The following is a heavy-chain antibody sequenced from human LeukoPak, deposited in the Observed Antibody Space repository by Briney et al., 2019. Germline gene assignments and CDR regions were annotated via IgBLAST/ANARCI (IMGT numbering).Heavy chain of an antibody. J-gene: IGHJ5*02. D-gene: IGHD2-2*01. CDR2: TYYRSKWYN. CDR3: ARKAPKGYIFVVVPAAHNWFDP. V-gene: IGHV6-1*01. Sequence: SQTLSLTCAISGDSVSSNSAAWNWIRQSPSRGLEWLGRTYYRSKWYNDYAVSVKSRITINPDTSRNQFSLKLSSVTAADTAVYYCARKAPKGYIFVVVPAAHNWFDPWGQGTLVTVSS. CDR1: GDSVSSNSAA.